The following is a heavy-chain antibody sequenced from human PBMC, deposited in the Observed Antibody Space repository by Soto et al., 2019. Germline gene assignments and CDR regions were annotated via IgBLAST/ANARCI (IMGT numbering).Heavy chain of an antibody. V-gene: IGHV4-31*03. J-gene: IGHJ5*02. CDR1: GGSISSGGYY. Sequence: QVQLQESGPGLVKPSQTLSLTCTVSGGSISSGGYYWSWIRQHPGKGLEWIGYIYNSGSTYYNPSLXXXXXIXAXXXXXXFSLKLSSVTAXDTAVYYCARDPAPWGQGTLVTVSS. CDR3: ARDPAP. CDR2: IYNSGST.